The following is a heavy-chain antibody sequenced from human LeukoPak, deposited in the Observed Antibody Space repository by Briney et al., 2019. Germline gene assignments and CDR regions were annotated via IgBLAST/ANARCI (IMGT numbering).Heavy chain of an antibody. J-gene: IGHJ4*02. Sequence: PGGSLRLSCAASGFTFSNAWMSWVRQAPGQGLEWVGRIKSKTGGGTTDYAAPVTGRFTISRDDSKNTLYVQMNGLRTEDTAVYYCTTGARSHGYLFDRWGQGTLVTVSS. CDR3: TTGARSHGYLFDR. V-gene: IGHV3-15*01. CDR2: IKSKTGGGTT. D-gene: IGHD5-18*01. CDR1: GFTFSNAW.